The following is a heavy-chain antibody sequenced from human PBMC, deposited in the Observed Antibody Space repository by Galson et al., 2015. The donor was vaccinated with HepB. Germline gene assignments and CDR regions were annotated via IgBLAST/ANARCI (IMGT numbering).Heavy chain of an antibody. Sequence: SLRLSCAASGFTFSSYAMHWVRQAPGEGLEWVAVISYDGSNKYYADSVKGRFTISGDNSKNTLYLQMNSLRAEDTAVYYCARDGVDIVATVPHLDYWGQGTLVTVSS. CDR3: ARDGVDIVATVPHLDY. CDR2: ISYDGSNK. CDR1: GFTFSSYA. V-gene: IGHV3-30-3*01. D-gene: IGHD5-12*01. J-gene: IGHJ4*02.